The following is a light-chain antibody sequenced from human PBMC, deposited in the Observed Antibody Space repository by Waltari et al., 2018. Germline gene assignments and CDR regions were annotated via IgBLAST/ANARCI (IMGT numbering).Light chain of an antibody. CDR3: QQYGSSPKT. CDR2: GAS. J-gene: IGKJ1*01. V-gene: IGKV3-20*01. Sequence: EIVLTQSPGTLSLSPGERATLSCRASQSISSSYLAWYQQRPGQPPRLLIYGASSRATGLPDRFSGSGSGTDFTLTISRLEPEDFAVYYCQQYGSSPKTFGQGTKVEIK. CDR1: QSISSSY.